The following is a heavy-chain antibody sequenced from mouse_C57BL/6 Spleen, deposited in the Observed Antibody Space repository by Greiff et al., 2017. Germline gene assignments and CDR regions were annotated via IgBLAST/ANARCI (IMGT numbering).Heavy chain of an antibody. CDR2: INPSTGGT. CDR3: ARRKLRWYFDV. V-gene: IGHV1-43*01. CDR1: GYSFTGYY. D-gene: IGHD1-1*01. Sequence: VQLQQSGPELVKPGASVKISCKASGYSFTGYYMHWVKQSSEKSLEWIGEINPSTGGTSYNQKFKGKATLTVAKSSSQAYMQLKSLTSEDSAVYSCARRKLRWYFDVWSAGTTDTVSS. J-gene: IGHJ1*01.